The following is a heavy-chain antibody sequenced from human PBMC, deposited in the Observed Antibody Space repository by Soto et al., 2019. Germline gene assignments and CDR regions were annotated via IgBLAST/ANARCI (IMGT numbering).Heavy chain of an antibody. CDR2: IYRSGGT. CDR1: GDSISRGDYS. V-gene: IGHV4-30-2*01. Sequence: PSETLSLTCAVSGDSISRGDYSWGWIRQPPGKGLEWIGYIYRSGGTYYNPSLRSRVTISVDRSKNQFSLKLNSVTAADTAVYYCARDLHYYDTSGHYYSLYGLDVWGQGTTVTVSS. J-gene: IGHJ6*02. CDR3: ARDLHYYDTSGHYYSLYGLDV. D-gene: IGHD3-22*01.